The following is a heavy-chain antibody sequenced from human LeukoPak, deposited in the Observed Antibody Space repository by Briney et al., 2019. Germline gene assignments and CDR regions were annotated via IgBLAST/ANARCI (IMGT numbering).Heavy chain of an antibody. V-gene: IGHV1-24*01. J-gene: IGHJ6*03. Sequence: ASVKVSCKVSGYTFNELSMHWVRQAPGKGLEWMGGFDPEKGKTIYAQKFQGRVTMTEDTSTDTAYMELSSLTSEDTAVYDCATLVYYYMDVWGKGTTVTVSS. CDR1: GYTFNELS. CDR2: FDPEKGKT. CDR3: ATLVYYYMDV.